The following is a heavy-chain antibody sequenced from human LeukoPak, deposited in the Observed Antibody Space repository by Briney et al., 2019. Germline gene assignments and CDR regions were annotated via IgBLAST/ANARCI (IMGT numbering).Heavy chain of an antibody. D-gene: IGHD6-13*01. CDR3: AKDTDGYSSSWYAWYFDL. Sequence: PGGSLRLSCAASGFTFSSYGMHWVRQAPGKGLESVAFIRYDGSNKYYADSVKGRFTISRDNSKNTLYLQMNSLRAEDTAVYYCAKDTDGYSSSWYAWYFDLWGRGTLVTISS. CDR2: IRYDGSNK. V-gene: IGHV3-30*02. CDR1: GFTFSSYG. J-gene: IGHJ2*01.